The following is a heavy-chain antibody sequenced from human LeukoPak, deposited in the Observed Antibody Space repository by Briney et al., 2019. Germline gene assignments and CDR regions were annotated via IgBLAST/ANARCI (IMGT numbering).Heavy chain of an antibody. Sequence: GGSLRLSCAASGFTFSSYEMNWVRQAPGKGLEWVSYNSSSGSTIYYADSVKGRFTISRDNAKNSLYLQMNSLRAEDTAVYYCARVPMLYGMDVWGQGTTVTVSS. CDR3: ARVPMLYGMDV. V-gene: IGHV3-48*03. J-gene: IGHJ6*02. CDR2: NSSSGSTI. D-gene: IGHD2-8*01. CDR1: GFTFSSYE.